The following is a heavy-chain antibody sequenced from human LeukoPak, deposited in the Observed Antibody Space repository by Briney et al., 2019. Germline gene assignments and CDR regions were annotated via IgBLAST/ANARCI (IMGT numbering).Heavy chain of an antibody. D-gene: IGHD1-26*01. CDR1: GGSFSGYY. J-gene: IGHJ4*02. Sequence: SETLSLTCAVYGGSFSGYYWSWIRQPPGKGLEWIGEINHSGSTNYNPSLKSRVTISVDTSKNQFSLKLSSVTAADTAVYYCARDSGVHFDYWGQGTLVTVSS. CDR2: INHSGST. CDR3: ARDSGVHFDY. V-gene: IGHV4-34*01.